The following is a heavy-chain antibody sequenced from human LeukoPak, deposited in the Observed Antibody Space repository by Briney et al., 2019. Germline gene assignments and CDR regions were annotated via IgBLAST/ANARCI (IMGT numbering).Heavy chain of an antibody. J-gene: IGHJ4*02. CDR1: GFTFDDYT. CDR2: ISWDGGST. Sequence: GGSLRLSCAASGFTFDDYTMHWVRQAPGKGLEWVSLISWDGGSTYYADSVKGRFTISRDNSKNSLYLQMNSLRTEDTALYYCAKGRRLWSPFDYWGQGTLVTVSS. D-gene: IGHD5-18*01. V-gene: IGHV3-43*01. CDR3: AKGRRLWSPFDY.